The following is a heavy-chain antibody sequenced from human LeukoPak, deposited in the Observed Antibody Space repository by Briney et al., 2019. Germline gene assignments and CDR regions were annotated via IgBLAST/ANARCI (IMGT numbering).Heavy chain of an antibody. Sequence: GGSLRLSCVASGFPFINYWMTWVRQAPGKGLEWIGRIRSNGYGATTEFAASVSGRFSISRDDSKSSVYLEVNNLKTEDTAVYYCARNTPYCSDGTCYRDYYYYGADVWGQGTTVIVSS. CDR3: ARNTPYCSDGTCYRDYYYYGADV. D-gene: IGHD2-15*01. CDR2: IRSNGYGATT. V-gene: IGHV3-49*04. CDR1: GFPFINYW. J-gene: IGHJ6*02.